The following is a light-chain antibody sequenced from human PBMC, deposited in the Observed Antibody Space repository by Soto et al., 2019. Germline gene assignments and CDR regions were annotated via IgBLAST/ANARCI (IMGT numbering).Light chain of an antibody. CDR1: DSNIGSFT. J-gene: IGLJ1*01. Sequence: QSVLTQPPSASGTPGQRVTISCSGSDSNIGSFTVHWDQQVPGTAPKPLIHTTYQRPYGGPDRFSGSKSGTSGSLAISGLQPEDEADYYCASWDDSLSGFVFGTGTKLTVL. CDR3: ASWDDSLSGFV. CDR2: TTY. V-gene: IGLV1-44*01.